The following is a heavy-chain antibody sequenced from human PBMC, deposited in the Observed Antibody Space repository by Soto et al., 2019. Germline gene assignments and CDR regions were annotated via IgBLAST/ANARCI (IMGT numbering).Heavy chain of an antibody. J-gene: IGHJ5*02. CDR1: GYTFTGYY. CDR3: AREGGSSGYDTHWFDP. D-gene: IGHD5-12*01. CDR2: INPNSGGT. Sequence: QVQLVQSGAEVKKPGASVKVSCKASGYTFTGYYMHWVRQAPGQGLEWMGWINPNSGGTNYAQKFQGRVTMTRDTSISTADRERSRRRSDDTAVYYCAREGGSSGYDTHWFDPWGQGTLVTVSS. V-gene: IGHV1-2*02.